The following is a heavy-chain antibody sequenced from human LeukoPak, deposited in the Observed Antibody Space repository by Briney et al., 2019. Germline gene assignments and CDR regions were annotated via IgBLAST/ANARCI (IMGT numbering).Heavy chain of an antibody. J-gene: IGHJ3*02. V-gene: IGHV3-20*04. CDR3: ARGVGIAAAGYDAFDI. D-gene: IGHD6-13*01. CDR2: ISWNSGSI. Sequence: GGSLRLSCAASGFTFSSYAMSWVRQAPGKGLEWVSGISWNSGSIGYADSVKGRFTISRDNAKNSLYLQMNSLRAEDTAVYYCARGVGIAAAGYDAFDIWGQGTMVTVSS. CDR1: GFTFSSYA.